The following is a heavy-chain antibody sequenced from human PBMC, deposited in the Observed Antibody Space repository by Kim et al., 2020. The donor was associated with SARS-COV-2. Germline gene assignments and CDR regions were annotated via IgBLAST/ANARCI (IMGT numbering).Heavy chain of an antibody. CDR2: FIPSFGTP. CDR3: ARVSHQRKRLLMVERDIRHYYYYNMDV. J-gene: IGHJ6*02. CDR1: GGTRNSHA. D-gene: IGHD2-8*01. Sequence: SVKVSCTASGGTRNSHAFSWVRQAPGQGLEWMGGFIPSFGTPIYGQNMQGRVMITADEATGTVYMELRDLRSEDTAVYYCARVSHQRKRLLMVERDIRHYYYYNMDVWGQGTTVIVSS. V-gene: IGHV1-69*13.